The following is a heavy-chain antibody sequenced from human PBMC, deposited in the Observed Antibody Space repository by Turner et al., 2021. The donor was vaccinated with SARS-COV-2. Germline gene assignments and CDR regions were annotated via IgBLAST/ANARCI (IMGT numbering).Heavy chain of an antibody. Sequence: EVQLLESGGDLVKPGGSLRLSCSASGFTFANAWMSWVRQAPGKGLEWVGHIDSNTDGGATYDAAPVKGRFTISRDDSKTTMFLQMNSLKAEDTAVYYCVGAFLGNWGQGTLVTVSS. D-gene: IGHD3-16*01. CDR3: VGAFLGN. CDR2: IDSNTDGGAT. J-gene: IGHJ4*02. CDR1: GFTFANAW. V-gene: IGHV3-15*04.